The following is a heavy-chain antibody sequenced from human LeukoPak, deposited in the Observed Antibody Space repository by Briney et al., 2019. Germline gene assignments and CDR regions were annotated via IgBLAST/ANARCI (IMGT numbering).Heavy chain of an antibody. J-gene: IGHJ6*03. CDR2: ISGSGGST. V-gene: IGHV3-23*01. Sequence: GGSLRLSCAASGFTFSSYGMSWVRQAPGKGLEWVSAISGSGGSTYYADSVKGRFTISRDNSKNTLYLQMNSLRAEDTAVYYCAKRPSYYYYMDVWGKGTTVTISS. CDR3: AKRPSYYYYMDV. CDR1: GFTFSSYG.